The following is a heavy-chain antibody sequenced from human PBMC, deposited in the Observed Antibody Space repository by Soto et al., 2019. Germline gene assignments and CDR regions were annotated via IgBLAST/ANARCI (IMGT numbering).Heavy chain of an antibody. CDR2: IIPIFGTA. CDR1: GGTFSSYA. CDR3: ARDRAGQASSPWFDP. Sequence: QVQLVQSGAEVKKPGSTVKVSFKASGGTFSSYAISWVRQAPGQGLEWMGGIIPIFGTANYAQKFQGRVTITADKSTSTAYMELSSLRSEDTAVYYCARDRAGQASSPWFDPWGQGTLVTGSS. D-gene: IGHD3-10*01. J-gene: IGHJ5*02. V-gene: IGHV1-69*06.